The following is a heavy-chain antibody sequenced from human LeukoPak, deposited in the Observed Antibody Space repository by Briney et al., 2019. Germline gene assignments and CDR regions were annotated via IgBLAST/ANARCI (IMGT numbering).Heavy chain of an antibody. D-gene: IGHD6-6*01. Sequence: PSQTLSLTCAVSGGSISSGGYSWSWIRQPPGKGLEWIGYIYHSGSTHYNPSLKSRVTISVDRSKNQFSLKLSSVTAADTAVYYCASQSEYSSSSDYWGQGTLVTVSS. J-gene: IGHJ4*02. CDR3: ASQSEYSSSSDY. CDR1: GGSISSGGYS. CDR2: IYHSGST. V-gene: IGHV4-30-2*01.